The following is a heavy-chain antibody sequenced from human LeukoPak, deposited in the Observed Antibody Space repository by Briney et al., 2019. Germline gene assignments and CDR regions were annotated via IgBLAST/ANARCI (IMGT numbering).Heavy chain of an antibody. D-gene: IGHD4-17*01. CDR2: ISISGTKT. J-gene: IGHJ4*02. Sequence: PGGSLRLSCAASDFDFSSHAMTWVRQAPGKGLEWVSAISISGTKTYYGDSVKGRFIISRDNPKNTLYLQMNSLRVEDTAVYYCANEIRPNDYWGQGTLVTVSS. CDR1: DFDFSSHA. V-gene: IGHV3-23*01. CDR3: ANEIRPNDY.